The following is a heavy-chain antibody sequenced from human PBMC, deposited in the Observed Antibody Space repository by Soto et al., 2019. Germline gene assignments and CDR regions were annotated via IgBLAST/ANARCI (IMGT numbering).Heavy chain of an antibody. D-gene: IGHD3-10*01. CDR3: TRVAGYGSGSRHFDN. V-gene: IGHV1-18*01. CDR1: GYAFMSYG. Sequence: QVQLMQSGAEVTKPGASVTLSCKTSGYAFMSYGLSWVRLAPGQGLEWMGWTVACSGNRIYAQKFQDRININIDRSTNTGSMELRRLRSDDSALYFCTRVAGYGSGSRHFDNWGQGTLVTVSS. CDR2: TVACSGNR. J-gene: IGHJ4*02.